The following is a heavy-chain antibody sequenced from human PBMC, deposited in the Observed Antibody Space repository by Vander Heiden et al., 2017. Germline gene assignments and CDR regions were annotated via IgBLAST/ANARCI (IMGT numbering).Heavy chain of an antibody. V-gene: IGHV1-8*01. CDR2: MNPNSGNT. CDR1: GYTFTSYD. J-gene: IGHJ1*01. Sequence: QLVQSGAEVKKPAASVKVSCKASGYTFTSYDINWVRQATGQGLEWMGWMNPNSGNTGEAQKFQGRVTMTRNTAISTAYMEMSRMRSEDTAVYYVVRARSGSAPQNWGQVTMVTVYS. CDR3: VRARSGSAPQN.